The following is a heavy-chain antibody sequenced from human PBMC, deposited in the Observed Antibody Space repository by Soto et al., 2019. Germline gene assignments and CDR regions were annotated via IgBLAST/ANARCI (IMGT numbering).Heavy chain of an antibody. CDR3: ARGFNYDFWSGYPSFYYFDY. D-gene: IGHD3-3*01. V-gene: IGHV4-59*01. J-gene: IGHJ4*02. CDR1: GGSISSYY. CDR2: IYYSGST. Sequence: SETLSLTCTVSGGSISSYYWSWIRQPPGKGLEWIGYIYYSGSTNYNPSLKSRVTISVDTSKNQFSLKLSSVTAADTAVYYCARGFNYDFWSGYPSFYYFDYWGQGTLVTVSS.